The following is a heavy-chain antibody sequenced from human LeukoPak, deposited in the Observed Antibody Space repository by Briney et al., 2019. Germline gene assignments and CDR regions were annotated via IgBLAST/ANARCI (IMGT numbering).Heavy chain of an antibody. J-gene: IGHJ6*02. CDR3: ASLDYYYYYGMDV. Sequence: GGSLRLSCAASGFTFSSYEMNWVRQAPGKGLEWVSYISSSGSTIYYADTVKGRFTISRDNAKNSLYLQMNSLRAEGTAVYYCASLDYYYYYGMDVWGQGTTVTVSS. CDR2: ISSSGSTI. V-gene: IGHV3-48*03. CDR1: GFTFSSYE.